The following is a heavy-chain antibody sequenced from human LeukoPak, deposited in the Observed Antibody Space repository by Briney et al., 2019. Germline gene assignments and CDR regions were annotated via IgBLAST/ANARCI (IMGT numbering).Heavy chain of an antibody. CDR3: ARAGASSWYSLGDYYYYYYMDV. Sequence: HPGGSLRLSCAASGFTFSSYWMSWVCQAPGKGLEWVANIKQDGSEKYYVDSVKGRFTISRDNAKNSLYLQMNSLRAEDTAVYYCARAGASSWYSLGDYYYYYYMDVWGKGTTVTVSS. CDR1: GFTFSSYW. V-gene: IGHV3-7*04. J-gene: IGHJ6*03. D-gene: IGHD6-13*01. CDR2: IKQDGSEK.